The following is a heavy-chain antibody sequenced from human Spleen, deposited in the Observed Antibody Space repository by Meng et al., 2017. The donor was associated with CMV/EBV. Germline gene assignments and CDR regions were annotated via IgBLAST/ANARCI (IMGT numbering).Heavy chain of an antibody. CDR1: GFRFSTYE. J-gene: IGHJ6*02. D-gene: IGHD3-3*01. V-gene: IGHV3-48*03. CDR3: ARDAVLKWSWYYDFWSGFGGMDV. CDR2: ISKSGTTM. Sequence: GESLKISCAASGFRFSTYEMNWVRQAPGKGLEWVSYISKSGTTMYYANSVKGRFTISRDNAKNSLYLQMNSLRAEDTAVYYCARDAVLKWSWYYDFWSGFGGMDVWGQGTTVTVSS.